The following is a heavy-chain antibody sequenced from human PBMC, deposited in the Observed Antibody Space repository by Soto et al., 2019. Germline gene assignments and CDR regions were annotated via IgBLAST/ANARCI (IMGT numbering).Heavy chain of an antibody. J-gene: IGHJ4*02. Sequence: QITLKESGPTLVKPTQTLTLTCSFSGFSLSTRGVGVGWIRQPPGKALEWLALIFWDGDKWYSPSLRSRLTITEDNSKNQVVLRRTNMDPVDTATYYCAHRSRGYAYYFDQWGQGTLVTVSS. D-gene: IGHD5-12*01. V-gene: IGHV2-5*02. CDR2: IFWDGDK. CDR3: AHRSRGYAYYFDQ. CDR1: GFSLSTRGVG.